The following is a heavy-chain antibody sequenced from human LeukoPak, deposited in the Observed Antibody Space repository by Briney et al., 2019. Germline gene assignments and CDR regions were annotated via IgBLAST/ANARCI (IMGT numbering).Heavy chain of an antibody. V-gene: IGHV4-34*01. CDR2: ISHSGST. CDR3: ARGSGSSSYEDY. J-gene: IGHJ4*02. CDR1: GGSFSGYY. D-gene: IGHD1-26*01. Sequence: PSETLSLTCAVYGGSFSGYYWSWIRQPPGTGLEWIGEISHSGSTNYNPSLKSRVTISVDTSKNQLSLKLSSVTAADTAVYYCARGSGSSSYEDYWGQGTLVTVSS.